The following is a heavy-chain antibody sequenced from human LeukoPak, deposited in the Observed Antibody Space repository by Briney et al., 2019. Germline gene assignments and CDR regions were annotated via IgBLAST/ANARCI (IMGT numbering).Heavy chain of an antibody. D-gene: IGHD3-10*01. CDR3: AKDLGPLTYSGAFDS. CDR1: GFSFPDYA. J-gene: IGHJ4*02. V-gene: IGHV3-9*03. Sequence: PGGSLRLSCAASGFSFPDYAMHWVRHAPGKGLEWVSGISWNSGHIVYADSVKGRFTISRDNAKTSLYLQMNSLRAEDMAFYYCAKDLGPLTYSGAFDSWGQGTLVTVSS. CDR2: ISWNSGHI.